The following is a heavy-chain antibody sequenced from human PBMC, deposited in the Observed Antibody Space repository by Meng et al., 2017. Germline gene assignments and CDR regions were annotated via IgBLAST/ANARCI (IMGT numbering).Heavy chain of an antibody. J-gene: IGHJ5*02. CDR3: ASLRIAVAGVNWFDP. CDR1: GGSISSSRYY. D-gene: IGHD6-19*01. Sequence: RQLQAAGPGLVKPSDTLSLACTVSGGSISSSRYYWGWIRQPPGKGLEWIGSIYYSGSTYYNPSLKSRVTISVDTSKNQFSLKLSSVTAADTAVYYCASLRIAVAGVNWFDPWGQGTLVTVSS. CDR2: IYYSGST. V-gene: IGHV4-39*07.